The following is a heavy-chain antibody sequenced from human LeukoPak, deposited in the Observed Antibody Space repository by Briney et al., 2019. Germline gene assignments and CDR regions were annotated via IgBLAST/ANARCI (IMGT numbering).Heavy chain of an antibody. CDR1: GFTFSSYS. V-gene: IGHV3-21*01. J-gene: IGHJ4*02. CDR3: SGGTMFPYYFDY. Sequence: PGGSLRLSCAASGFTFSSYSMNWVRQAPGKGLEWVSSISSSSSYIYYADSLKGRFTISRDNAKNSLYLQMNSLRAEDTAVYYCSGGTMFPYYFDYWGQGTLVTVSS. D-gene: IGHD3-10*02. CDR2: ISSSSSYI.